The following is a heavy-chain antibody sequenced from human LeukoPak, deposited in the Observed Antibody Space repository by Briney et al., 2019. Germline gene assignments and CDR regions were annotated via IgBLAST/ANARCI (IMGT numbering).Heavy chain of an antibody. CDR1: GYTFISYG. D-gene: IGHD1-26*01. CDR2: ISPYTTRT. Sequence: ASVKVSCKASGYTFISYGITWVRQAPGQGPEWMGWISPYTTRTNYAQSLQGGVTMTTDTSTSTAYMELRSLRSDDTAVYYCAREGGVGPTAPPDYYSYQMDVWGKGTTVTVSS. V-gene: IGHV1-18*01. J-gene: IGHJ6*03. CDR3: AREGGVGPTAPPDYYSYQMDV.